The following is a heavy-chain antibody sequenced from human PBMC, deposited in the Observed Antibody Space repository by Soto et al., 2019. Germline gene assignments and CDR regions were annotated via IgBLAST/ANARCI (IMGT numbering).Heavy chain of an antibody. J-gene: IGHJ4*02. V-gene: IGHV4-59*11. D-gene: IGHD1-1*01. CDR2: VYYSGST. CDR3: ARVRTVFDY. CDR1: GDSISSHY. Sequence: QVQLQESGPGLVKPSETLSLTCTVSGDSISSHYWNWIRQPPGRGLEWIGNVYYSGSTIYNPSLESRFTIAVDRSNNQFSLKLRSVSAAAAAVYYCARVRTVFDYWGQGILVTVSS.